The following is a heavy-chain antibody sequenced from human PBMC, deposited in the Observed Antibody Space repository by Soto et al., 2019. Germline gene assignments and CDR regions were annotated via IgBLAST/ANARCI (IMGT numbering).Heavy chain of an antibody. V-gene: IGHV3-73*01. CDR2: IRSKAYTYAT. D-gene: IGHD2-21*01. CDR1: GFTFSGSA. CDR3: TSWGSLMPNSGGYYMDV. J-gene: IGHJ6*03. Sequence: EVQLVESGGGLVQPGGSLKLSCTASGFTFSGSAMHWVRQASGKGLEWVGRIRSKAYTYATAYAASVKGRFTISRDDSKNSGYRHMNSLKSEDTAVYYCTSWGSLMPNSGGYYMDVWGKGTTVTVSS.